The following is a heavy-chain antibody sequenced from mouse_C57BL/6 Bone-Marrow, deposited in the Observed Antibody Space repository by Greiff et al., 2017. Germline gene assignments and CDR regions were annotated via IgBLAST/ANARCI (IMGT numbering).Heavy chain of an antibody. J-gene: IGHJ2*01. CDR2: INPYNGGT. V-gene: IGHV1-19*01. D-gene: IGHD1-1*01. Sequence: EVQLQQSGPVLVKPGASVKMSCKASGYTFTDYYMNWVKQSHGKSLEWIGVINPYNGGTSYNQKFKGKATLTVDNSSSTAYMELNSLTSEDSAVYSCAYYYGSSDYWGQGTTLTVSS. CDR3: AYYYGSSDY. CDR1: GYTFTDYY.